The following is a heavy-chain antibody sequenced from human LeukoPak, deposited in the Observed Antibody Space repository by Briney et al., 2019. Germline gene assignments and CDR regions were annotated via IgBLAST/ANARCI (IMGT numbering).Heavy chain of an antibody. D-gene: IGHD6-13*01. CDR2: INHSGST. Sequence: SETLSLTCAVYSGSFSGYYWSWIRQPPGKGLEWIGEINHSGSTNYNPSLKSRVTISVDTSKNQFSLKLSSVTAADTAVYYCARSSSWYGKHFDYWGQGTLVTVSS. V-gene: IGHV4-34*01. CDR1: SGSFSGYY. CDR3: ARSSSWYGKHFDY. J-gene: IGHJ4*02.